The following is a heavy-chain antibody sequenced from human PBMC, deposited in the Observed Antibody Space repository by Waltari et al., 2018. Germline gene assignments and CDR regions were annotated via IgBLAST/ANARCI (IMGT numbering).Heavy chain of an antibody. Sequence: QVQLVESGGGVVQPGRSLRLSCAASGFTFSSYGMPWVRQAPGKGLEWVAVIWYDGSNKYYADSVKGRFTISRDNSKNTLYLQMNSLRAEDTAVYYCAKALWELEEGGLIGYWGQGTLVTVSS. J-gene: IGHJ4*02. CDR1: GFTFSSYG. D-gene: IGHD1-26*01. V-gene: IGHV3-33*06. CDR2: IWYDGSNK. CDR3: AKALWELEEGGLIGY.